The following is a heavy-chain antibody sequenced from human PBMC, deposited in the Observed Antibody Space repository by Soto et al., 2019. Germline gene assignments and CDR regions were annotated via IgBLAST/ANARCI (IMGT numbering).Heavy chain of an antibody. J-gene: IGHJ4*02. CDR1: GFTFNTYW. V-gene: IGHV3-74*01. Sequence: EVQLVESGGGLVQPGGSLRLSCAASGFTFNTYWMQWVRQAPGKGLVWVSRIKSDGSYTNYADSVKGRFTISRDNAKNTLFLQMNSLGAEDPAVYYCATRGSGYFTYWGQGTLVTVSS. CDR2: IKSDGSYT. D-gene: IGHD3-22*01. CDR3: ATRGSGYFTY.